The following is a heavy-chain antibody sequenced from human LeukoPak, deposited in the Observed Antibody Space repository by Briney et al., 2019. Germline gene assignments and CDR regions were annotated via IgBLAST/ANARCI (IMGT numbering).Heavy chain of an antibody. D-gene: IGHD6-25*01. CDR3: ARGSATLGGVY. CDR1: GFTFSSYS. Sequence: GGSLRLSCAASGFTFSSYSMDWVRQAPGKGLEWVSSISSSSSYIYYADSVKGRFTISRDNAKNSLYLQMNSLRAEDTAVYYCARGSATLGGVYWGQGTLVTVSS. J-gene: IGHJ4*02. CDR2: ISSSSSYI. V-gene: IGHV3-21*01.